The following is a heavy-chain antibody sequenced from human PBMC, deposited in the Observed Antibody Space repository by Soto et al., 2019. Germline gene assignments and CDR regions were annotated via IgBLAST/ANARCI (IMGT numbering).Heavy chain of an antibody. D-gene: IGHD3-3*01. V-gene: IGHV4-4*02. CDR1: SGSISSSNW. CDR2: IYHSGST. Sequence: SETLSLTCAVSSGSISSSNWWSWVRQPPGKGLEWIGEIYHSGSTNYNPSLKSRVTISVDKSKNQFSLKLSSVTAADTAVYYCARGSRFLEWLPEYYFDYWGQGTLVTVSS. CDR3: ARGSRFLEWLPEYYFDY. J-gene: IGHJ4*02.